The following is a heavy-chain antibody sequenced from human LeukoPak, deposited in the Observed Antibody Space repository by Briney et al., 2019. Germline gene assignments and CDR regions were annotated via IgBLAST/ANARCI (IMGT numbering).Heavy chain of an antibody. CDR3: ARAYGYCSSTSCLYYYYGMDV. V-gene: IGHV4-59*01. J-gene: IGHJ6*02. CDR2: IYYGGST. D-gene: IGHD2-2*03. Sequence: SSETLSLTCTVSGGSISSYYWSWIRQPPGKGLEWIGYIYYGGSTNYNPSLKSRVTISVDTSKNQFSLKLSSVTAADTAVYYCARAYGYCSSTSCLYYYYGMDVWGQGTTVTVSS. CDR1: GGSISSYY.